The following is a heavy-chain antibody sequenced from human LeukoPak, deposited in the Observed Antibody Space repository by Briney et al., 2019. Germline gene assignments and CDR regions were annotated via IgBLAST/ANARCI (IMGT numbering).Heavy chain of an antibody. CDR2: IYHSGST. D-gene: IGHD2-15*01. J-gene: IGHJ6*03. Sequence: SGTLSLTCAVSGGSISSSNWWSWVRQPPGKGLEWIGEIYHSGSTNYNPSLKSRVTISVDTSKNQFSLKLSSVTAADTAVYYCARGLGWYCSGGSCYYMDVWGKGTTVTVSS. CDR3: ARGLGWYCSGGSCYYMDV. CDR1: GGSISSSNW. V-gene: IGHV4-4*02.